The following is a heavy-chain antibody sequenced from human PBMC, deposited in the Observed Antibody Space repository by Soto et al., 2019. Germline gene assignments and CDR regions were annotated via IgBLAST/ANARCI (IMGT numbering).Heavy chain of an antibody. J-gene: IGHJ4*02. V-gene: IGHV3-30-3*01. CDR3: ARDQTGITTAGGGRIDH. CDR2: ISFDGSNK. CDR1: GFTFSNAW. D-gene: IGHD6-13*01. Sequence: GGSLRLSCAASGFTFSNAWINWVRQAPGKGLECVAIISFDGSNKYYEDSVKGRFTISRDNSKNTLYLQMSGLTPEDTAFYYCARDQTGITTAGGGRIDHWGQGTLVTVSS.